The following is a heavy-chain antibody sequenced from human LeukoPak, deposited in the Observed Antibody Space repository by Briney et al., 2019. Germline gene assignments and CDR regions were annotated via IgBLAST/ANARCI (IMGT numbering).Heavy chain of an antibody. D-gene: IGHD6-13*01. CDR3: ARVDWQQLVPYYYYYYGMDV. Sequence: ASVKVSCKASGYTFTGYYMHWVRQAPGQGLEWMGWINPNSSGTNYAQKFQGGVTMTRDTSISTAYMELSRLRSDDTAVYYCARVDWQQLVPYYYYYYGMDVWGQGTTVTVSS. CDR2: INPNSSGT. J-gene: IGHJ6*02. CDR1: GYTFTGYY. V-gene: IGHV1-2*02.